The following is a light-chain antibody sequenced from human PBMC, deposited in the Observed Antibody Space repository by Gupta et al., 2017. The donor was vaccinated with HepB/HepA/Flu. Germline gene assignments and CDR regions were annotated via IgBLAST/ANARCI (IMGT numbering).Light chain of an antibody. CDR3: QSADSSGTFYV. V-gene: IGLV3-25*03. CDR1: VLPNQY. CDR2: KDT. Sequence: SPELTQPPSVSVSPGQPARITCSGDVLPNQYAYWYQQKPAQAPVLIVYKDTERPPGTPERFSGSSSGATVTLTISGVQAEDEADYYCQSADSSGTFYVFGTGTKVSIL. J-gene: IGLJ1*01.